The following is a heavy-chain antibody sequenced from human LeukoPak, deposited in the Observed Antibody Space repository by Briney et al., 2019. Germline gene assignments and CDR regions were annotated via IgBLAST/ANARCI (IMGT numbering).Heavy chain of an antibody. CDR2: LNYSGRT. CDR1: GASISTYC. CDR3: ARDNGTVVDY. D-gene: IGHD4-23*01. V-gene: IGHV4-59*01. J-gene: IGHJ4*02. Sequence: PSQTLSLTCPVSGASISTYCWSCIRQPPGKGLEWIVYLNYSGRTNYHPSLKSRVTTSVDTSKNPFSLQLSSVTAAATAVYYCARDNGTVVDYWGQGTLVTVSS.